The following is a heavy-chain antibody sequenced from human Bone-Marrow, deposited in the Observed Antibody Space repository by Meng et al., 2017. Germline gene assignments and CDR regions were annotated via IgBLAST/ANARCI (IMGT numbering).Heavy chain of an antibody. D-gene: IGHD2-21*02. V-gene: IGHV4-30-4*01. Sequence: QVQLQESGPGLVKPSQTLSLTCTVSGGSISSGDYYWSWIRQPPGKGLEWIGYIYYSGSTYYNPSLKSRVTISVDTSKNQFSLKLSSVTAAGTAVYYCARVAYRWGGDCSYFDYWGQGTLVTVSS. CDR2: IYYSGST. CDR1: GGSISSGDYY. J-gene: IGHJ4*02. CDR3: ARVAYRWGGDCSYFDY.